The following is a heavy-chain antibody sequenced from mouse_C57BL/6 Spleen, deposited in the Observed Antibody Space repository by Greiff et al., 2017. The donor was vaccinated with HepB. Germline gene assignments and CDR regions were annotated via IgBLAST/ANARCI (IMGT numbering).Heavy chain of an antibody. CDR3: ARGVTTVVAHFDY. CDR2: IYPRSGNT. J-gene: IGHJ2*01. CDR1: GYTFTSYG. Sequence: VQLVESGAELARPGASVKLSCKASGYTFTSYGISWVKQRTGQGLEWIGEIYPRSGNTYYNEKFKGKATLTADKSSSTAYMELRSLTSEDSAVYFCARGVTTVVAHFDYWGQGTTLTVSS. V-gene: IGHV1-81*01. D-gene: IGHD1-1*01.